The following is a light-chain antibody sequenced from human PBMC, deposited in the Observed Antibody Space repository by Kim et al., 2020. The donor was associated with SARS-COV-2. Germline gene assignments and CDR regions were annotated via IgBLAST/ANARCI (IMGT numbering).Light chain of an antibody. CDR2: GAS. V-gene: IGKV3-15*01. J-gene: IGKJ2*01. CDR3: QQYYHWPPVT. CDR1: QTVGTS. Sequence: VSPGERATLSCRASQTVGTSLAWYQQKPGQSPRLLIFGASTRATGIPARFSGSGSGTYFTLTISSLQSEDFAVYFCQQYYHWPPVTFGQGTKLEIK.